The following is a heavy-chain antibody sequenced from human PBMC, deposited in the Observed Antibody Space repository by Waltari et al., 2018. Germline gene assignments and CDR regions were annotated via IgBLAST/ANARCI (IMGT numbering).Heavy chain of an antibody. CDR3: ARGEYSSGWYDY. CDR1: GGPISSGDYY. V-gene: IGHV4-30-4*08. D-gene: IGHD6-19*01. Sequence: QVRLQESGPGLVKPSQTLSLTCTVSGGPISSGDYYWSWIRQPPGKGLEWIVYIYYSGSTYYNPSLKSRVTIAVDTSTNQFSLKLSSVTAADTAVYYCARGEYSSGWYDYWGQGTLVTVSS. J-gene: IGHJ4*02. CDR2: IYYSGST.